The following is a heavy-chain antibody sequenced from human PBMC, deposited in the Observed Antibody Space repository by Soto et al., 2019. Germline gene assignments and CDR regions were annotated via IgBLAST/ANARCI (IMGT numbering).Heavy chain of an antibody. J-gene: IGHJ3*02. CDR2: ISAYNGNT. CDR3: ARDLSPLEWLDDAFDI. Sequence: ASVKVSCKASGYTFTSYGISWVRQAPGQGLEWMGWISAYNGNTNYAQKLQGRATMTTATSTSTATMELRSLRSADTAVYYCARDLSPLEWLDDAFDIWGQGTMVTVSS. V-gene: IGHV1-18*01. CDR1: GYTFTSYG. D-gene: IGHD3-3*01.